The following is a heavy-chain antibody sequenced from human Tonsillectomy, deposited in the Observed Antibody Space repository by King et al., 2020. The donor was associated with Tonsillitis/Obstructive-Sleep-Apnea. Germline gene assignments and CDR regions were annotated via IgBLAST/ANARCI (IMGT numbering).Heavy chain of an antibody. D-gene: IGHD1-26*01. CDR1: GFTFDDSA. J-gene: IGHJ6*03. CDR2: ISWTSGNI. V-gene: IGHV3-9*01. Sequence: VQLVEXXGGLVQPGRSLRLSCAASGFTFDDSAMHWVRQAPGKGLEWVSGISWTSGNIGYADSVKGRFTISRDNAKNSLFLQMNTLRAEDTALYYCVXXGXXYXXXXDGXXDVXGXGTTVTXXS. CDR3: VXXGXXYXXXXDGXXDV.